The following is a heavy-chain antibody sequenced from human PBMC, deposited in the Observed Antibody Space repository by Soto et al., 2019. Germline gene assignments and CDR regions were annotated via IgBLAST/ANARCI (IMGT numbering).Heavy chain of an antibody. V-gene: IGHV4-34*01. CDR2: INHSGST. CDR1: GGSFSGYY. Sequence: SETLSLTCAVYGGSFSGYYWSWIRQPPGKGLEWIGEINHSGSTNYNPSLKSRVTISVDTSKNQFSLKLSSVTAADTAVYYCAMGQPAKWFNLWGQATLVRVSS. CDR3: AMGQPAKWFNL. J-gene: IGHJ5*02.